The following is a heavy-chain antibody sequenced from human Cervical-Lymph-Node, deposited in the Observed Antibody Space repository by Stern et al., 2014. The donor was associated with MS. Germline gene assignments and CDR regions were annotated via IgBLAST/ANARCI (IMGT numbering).Heavy chain of an antibody. Sequence: QLQLQESGPGLVKPSQTLSLTCTVSGGSISSGGYFWSWIRQHPGKGLEWIGYIYHSGSTYYNPSLKSRVTISVDTSKNQFSLNLSFVTAADTAVYYCARKGAIVPAAIENWFDSWGQGTLVTVSS. CDR2: IYHSGST. CDR1: GGSISSGGYF. V-gene: IGHV4-31*03. J-gene: IGHJ5*01. D-gene: IGHD2-2*01. CDR3: ARKGAIVPAAIENWFDS.